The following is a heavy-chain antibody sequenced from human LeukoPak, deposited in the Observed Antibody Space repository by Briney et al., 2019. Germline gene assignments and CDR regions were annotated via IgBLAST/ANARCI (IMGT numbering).Heavy chain of an antibody. CDR2: INPSGGST. Sequence: ASVKVSCKASGYTFTSYYMHWVRQAPGQGLEWMGIINPSGGSTSYARKFQGRVTMTRDTSTSTVYMELSSLRSEDTAVYYCARAEAYCSGGSCYFGYFDYWGQGTLVTVSS. J-gene: IGHJ4*02. V-gene: IGHV1-46*01. CDR3: ARAEAYCSGGSCYFGYFDY. CDR1: GYTFTSYY. D-gene: IGHD2-15*01.